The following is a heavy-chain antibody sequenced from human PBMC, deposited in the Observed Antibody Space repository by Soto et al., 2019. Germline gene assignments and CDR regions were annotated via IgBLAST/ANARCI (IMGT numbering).Heavy chain of an antibody. J-gene: IGHJ5*01. Sequence: ASVKVYCKASWYTFTSYDINLVRQAPGQGLEWMGWMDPNTGHTGYAQKFQGRVSMTRDTSIRTAYMELSSLTSEDTAVYYCARMFYYGSRNPNWFDPWGQWSLVTVSS. CDR2: MDPNTGHT. CDR1: WYTFTSYD. V-gene: IGHV1-8*01. CDR3: ARMFYYGSRNPNWFDP. D-gene: IGHD3-10*01.